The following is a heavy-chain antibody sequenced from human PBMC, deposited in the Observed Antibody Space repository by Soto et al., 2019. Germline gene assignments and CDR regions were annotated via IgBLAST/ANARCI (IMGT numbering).Heavy chain of an antibody. CDR2: INHSGST. Sequence: PSETLSLTCAVYGGSFSGYYWSWIRQPPGKRLEWIGEINHSGSTNYNPSLKSRVTISVDTSKNQFSLKLSSVTAADTAVYYCARHGGAGSSLSWFDPWGQGALVTVSS. J-gene: IGHJ5*02. V-gene: IGHV4-34*01. CDR1: GGSFSGYY. CDR3: ARHGGAGSSLSWFDP. D-gene: IGHD2-15*01.